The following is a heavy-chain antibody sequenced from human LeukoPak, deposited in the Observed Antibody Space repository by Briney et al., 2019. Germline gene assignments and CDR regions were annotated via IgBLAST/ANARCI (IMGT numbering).Heavy chain of an antibody. D-gene: IGHD3-3*01. J-gene: IGHJ3*02. Sequence: GGSLRLSCAASGFTFSRYSMNWVRQAPGKGLEWVSSISINIYYADSVKGRFTISRDNAKNSLYLQVNSLRAEDTAVYYCARGSRFGVVGRDAFDIWGQGTVVTVSS. V-gene: IGHV3-21*01. CDR2: ISINI. CDR1: GFTFSRYS. CDR3: ARGSRFGVVGRDAFDI.